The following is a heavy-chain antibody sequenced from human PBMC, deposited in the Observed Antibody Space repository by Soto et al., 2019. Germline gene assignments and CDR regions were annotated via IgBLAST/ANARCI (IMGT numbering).Heavy chain of an antibody. J-gene: IGHJ4*02. CDR1: GFTFSSYS. D-gene: IGHD6-13*01. CDR3: AREGAAVTCSDY. Sequence: PGGSLRLSCAASGFTFSSYSMNWVRQAPGKGLEWVSSISSSSSYIYYADSVKGRFTISRDNAKNSLYLQMNSLRAEDTAVYYCAREGAAVTCSDYWDQGTLLTVSS. V-gene: IGHV3-21*01. CDR2: ISSSSSYI.